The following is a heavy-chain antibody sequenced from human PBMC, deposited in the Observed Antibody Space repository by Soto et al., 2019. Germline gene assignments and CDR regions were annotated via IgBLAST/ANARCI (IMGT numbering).Heavy chain of an antibody. V-gene: IGHV4-34*01. J-gene: IGHJ6*02. D-gene: IGHD2-21*01. CDR1: GGSFSGYY. CDR2: INHSGST. CDR3: AGGPRIDYYGMDV. Sequence: LSETLSLTCAVYGGSFSGYYWSWIRQPPGKGLEWIGEINHSGSTNYNPSLKSRVTISVDTSKNQFSLKLSSVTAADTAVYYCAGGPRIDYYGMDVWGQGTTVTAP.